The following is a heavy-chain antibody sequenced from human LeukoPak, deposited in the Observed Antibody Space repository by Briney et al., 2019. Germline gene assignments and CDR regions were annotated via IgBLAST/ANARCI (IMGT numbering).Heavy chain of an antibody. D-gene: IGHD3-9*01. J-gene: IGHJ4*02. Sequence: SETLSLTCTVSGGSISSYYWSWIRQPPGKGLEWIGYIYYSGSTNYNPSLKSRVTISVDTSKNQFSLKLSSVTAADTAVYYCARGGWLSTYYFDYWGQGTLVTVSS. CDR3: ARGGWLSTYYFDY. CDR1: GGSISSYY. V-gene: IGHV4-59*08. CDR2: IYYSGST.